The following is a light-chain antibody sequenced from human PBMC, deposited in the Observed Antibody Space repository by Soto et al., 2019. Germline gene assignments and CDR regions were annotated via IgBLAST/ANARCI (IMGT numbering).Light chain of an antibody. J-gene: IGKJ4*01. V-gene: IGKV3-11*01. CDR2: DAS. CDR3: QQRSNWPPLT. Sequence: EIVLTQSPATLSLSPGERATLSCRASQNVSRFLAWYQRRPGQAPRLLIYDASNRASDIPARFSGSGSGTDFTLTISSLEPEDSAGYYCQQRSNWPPLTFGGGTKVEIK. CDR1: QNVSRF.